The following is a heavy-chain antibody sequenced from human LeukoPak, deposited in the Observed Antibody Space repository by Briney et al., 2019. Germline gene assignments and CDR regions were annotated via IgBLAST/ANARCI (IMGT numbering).Heavy chain of an antibody. D-gene: IGHD5-12*01. CDR1: GYTFTGYY. CDR2: INPNSGGT. Sequence: ASVKVSCKASGYTFTGYYMHWVRQAPGQGLEWMGWINPNSGGTNYAQKFQGRVTITRDTSASTAYMELSSLRSEDTAVYYCATDRGLYSGYSVMDYWGQGTLVTVSS. V-gene: IGHV1-2*02. J-gene: IGHJ4*02. CDR3: ATDRGLYSGYSVMDY.